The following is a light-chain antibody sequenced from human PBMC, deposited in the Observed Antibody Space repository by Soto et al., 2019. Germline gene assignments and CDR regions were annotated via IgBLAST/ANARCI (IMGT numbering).Light chain of an antibody. V-gene: IGLV2-14*01. J-gene: IGLJ1*01. CDR2: EVS. Sequence: QSVLTQPASVSGSPGQSITISCTGTGSDIGDYKYVSWYQQRPGKAPKLMIYEVSNRPSGVSNRFSGSKSGNTASLTISGLQADDEADYYCSSYRSTNTPYVFGTGTKATVL. CDR3: SSYRSTNTPYV. CDR1: GSDIGDYKY.